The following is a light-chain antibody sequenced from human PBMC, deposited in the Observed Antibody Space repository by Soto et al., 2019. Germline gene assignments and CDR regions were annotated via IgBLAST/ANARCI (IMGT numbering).Light chain of an antibody. Sequence: EIVLTQSPGTLSLSPGERATLSCRASQSISSSYLAWYQQKPGQAPRILIYGASNRATGIPDRFSGSGSGTDFTLTISRLEPEDFAVYYCQQYGDAQWTFGQGTKVEIQ. J-gene: IGKJ1*01. CDR3: QQYGDAQWT. V-gene: IGKV3-20*01. CDR1: QSISSSY. CDR2: GAS.